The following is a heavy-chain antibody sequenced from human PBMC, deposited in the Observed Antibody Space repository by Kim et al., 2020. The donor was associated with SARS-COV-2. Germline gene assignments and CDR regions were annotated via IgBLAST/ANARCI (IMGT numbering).Heavy chain of an antibody. CDR2: GGT. D-gene: IGHD5-12*01. Sequence: GGTKYNPSLKSRVTISLDTSKNQFSLNLSPATAADTAVYYCVGGVGWLPDYWGQGTLVTVSS. V-gene: IGHV4-59*09. CDR3: VGGVGWLPDY. J-gene: IGHJ4*02.